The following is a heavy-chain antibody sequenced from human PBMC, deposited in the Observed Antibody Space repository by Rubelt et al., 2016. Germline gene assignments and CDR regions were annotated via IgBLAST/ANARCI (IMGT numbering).Heavy chain of an antibody. Sequence: QVQLQESGPGLVKPSGTLSLTCAVSGGSISSSNWWSWVRQPPGKGLEWIGSIYHSGSTYYNLSLKIRVTISVDTSNNQCSLKLSAVTAADTAVYYCAREGITGTLDYWGQGTLVTVSS. D-gene: IGHD1-20*01. CDR2: IYHSGST. V-gene: IGHV4-4*02. J-gene: IGHJ4*02. CDR1: GGSISSSNW. CDR3: AREGITGTLDY.